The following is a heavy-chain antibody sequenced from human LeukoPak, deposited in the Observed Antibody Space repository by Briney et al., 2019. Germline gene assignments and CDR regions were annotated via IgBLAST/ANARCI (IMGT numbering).Heavy chain of an antibody. Sequence: PGGSLRLSCAVSEFTFDDYGMSWVRQVPGKGLEWVSGINWNGGSTGYADSVEGRFTISRDNAKKSVYLKMNNLRGDDTALYYCARDYCGGDCYPFDYWGQGILVTVSS. D-gene: IGHD2-21*02. CDR2: INWNGGST. CDR1: EFTFDDYG. J-gene: IGHJ4*02. CDR3: ARDYCGGDCYPFDY. V-gene: IGHV3-20*04.